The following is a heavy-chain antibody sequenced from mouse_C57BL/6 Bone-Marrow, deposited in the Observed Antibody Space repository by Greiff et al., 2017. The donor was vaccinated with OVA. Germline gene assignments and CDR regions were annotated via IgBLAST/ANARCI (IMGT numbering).Heavy chain of an antibody. V-gene: IGHV1-18*01. CDR1: GYTFTDYN. CDR3: ARAVTEGETRYFDV. CDR2: INPNNGGT. Sequence: EVQLKQSGPELVKPGASVKIPCKASGYTFTDYNMDWVKQSNGKSLEWIGDINPNNGGTIYNQKFTGKATLTVDKSSSTAYLEVRSRNSEDTEVYYWARAVTEGETRYFDVWGTGTTVTVSS. J-gene: IGHJ1*03. D-gene: IGHD2-1*01.